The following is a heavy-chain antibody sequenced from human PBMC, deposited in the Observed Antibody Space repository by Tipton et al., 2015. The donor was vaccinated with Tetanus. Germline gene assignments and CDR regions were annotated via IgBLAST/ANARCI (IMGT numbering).Heavy chain of an antibody. V-gene: IGHV3-30*15. CDR1: GFSFSDYG. CDR3: ARDAGYRRNYFDF. J-gene: IGHJ4*02. Sequence: SLRLSCAASGFSFSDYGMHWVRQAPGKGLEWVAGMSFDGSSESYADSVRGRFTISRDNFRNTLSLQMRSLGADDTAVYYCARDAGYRRNYFDFWGQGTLVTVSS. CDR2: MSFDGSSE. D-gene: IGHD2-2*02.